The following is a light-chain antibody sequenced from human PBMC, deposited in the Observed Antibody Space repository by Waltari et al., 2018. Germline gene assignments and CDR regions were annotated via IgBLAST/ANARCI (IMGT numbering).Light chain of an antibody. CDR1: QSVDAW. CDR3: QQYSSYPPT. CDR2: KAS. Sequence: DIQMTQSTSTLSASVGDRVTITCRASQSVDAWLAWYQQKPGKAPKFLIYKASNLESGVPSRFSGSGSGTEFSLTITSLQPDDFGTYYCQQYSSYPPTFGQGSKLEI. J-gene: IGKJ2*01. V-gene: IGKV1-5*03.